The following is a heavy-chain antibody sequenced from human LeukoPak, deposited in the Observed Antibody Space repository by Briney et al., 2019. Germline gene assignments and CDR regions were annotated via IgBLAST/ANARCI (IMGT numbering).Heavy chain of an antibody. CDR1: RGTFISYA. CDR2: IIPFHGIA. V-gene: IGHV1-69*04. Sequence: SAVKVSCKASRGTFISYAIMWVGQPPGQGRDGMGRIIPFHGIANYPQKFQGRVTITADKSPSTAHMELSSLGSEDTAVYLLARGALDYYDSSGYSPAFDIWGQGTMVTVSS. J-gene: IGHJ3*02. D-gene: IGHD3-22*01. CDR3: ARGALDYYDSSGYSPAFDI.